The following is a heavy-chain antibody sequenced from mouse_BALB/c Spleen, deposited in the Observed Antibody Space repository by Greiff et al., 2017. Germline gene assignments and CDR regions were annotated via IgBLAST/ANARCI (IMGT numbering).Heavy chain of an antibody. J-gene: IGHJ4*01. CDR3: AREGDYDDAMDY. Sequence: EVKLVESGGGLVQPGGSRKLSCAASGFTFSSFGMHWVRQAPEKGLEWVAYISSGSSTIYYADTVKGRFTISRDNPKNTLFLQMTSLRSEDTAMYYCAREGDYDDAMDYWGQGTSVTVSS. D-gene: IGHD2-4*01. CDR1: GFTFSSFG. V-gene: IGHV5-17*02. CDR2: ISSGSSTI.